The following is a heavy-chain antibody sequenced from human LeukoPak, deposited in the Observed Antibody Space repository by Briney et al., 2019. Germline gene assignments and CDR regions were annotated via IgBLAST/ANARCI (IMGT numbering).Heavy chain of an antibody. V-gene: IGHV4-34*01. CDR2: INHSGST. J-gene: IGHJ4*02. CDR3: ARGEGAMAHFDY. D-gene: IGHD5-18*01. CDR1: GGSFSGYY. Sequence: PSETLSLTCAVYGGSFSGYYWSWIRQPPGKGLEWIGEINHSGSTNYNPSLKSRVTISVDTSKNQFSLKLSSVTAADTVVYYCARGEGAMAHFDYWGQGTLVTVSS.